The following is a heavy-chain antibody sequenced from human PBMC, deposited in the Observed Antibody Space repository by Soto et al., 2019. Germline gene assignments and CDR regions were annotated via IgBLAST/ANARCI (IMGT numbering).Heavy chain of an antibody. CDR3: ARDGREAAAFDY. CDR2: ISYDGSNK. V-gene: IGHV3-30-3*01. Sequence: GGSLRLSCAASGFTFSSYAMHWVRQAPGKGLEWVAVISYDGSNKYYADSVKGRFTISRDNSKNTLYLQMNSLRAEDTAVYYCARDGREAAAFDYWGQGTLVTVSS. CDR1: GFTFSSYA. J-gene: IGHJ4*02. D-gene: IGHD2-15*01.